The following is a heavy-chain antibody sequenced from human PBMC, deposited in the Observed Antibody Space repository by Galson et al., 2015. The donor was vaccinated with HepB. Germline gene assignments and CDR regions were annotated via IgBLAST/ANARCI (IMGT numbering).Heavy chain of an antibody. CDR2: IGIERPNT. V-gene: IGHV3-23*01. CDR3: AKEFTDFDSAGDAFDV. D-gene: IGHD3-9*01. J-gene: IGHJ3*01. CDR1: GFMFRRYA. Sequence: SLRLSCAASGFMFRRYAMAWVRQAPGKWLEWVSVIGIERPNTFYSDSVRGRFTIYRDDSSNTLYLQMNSLRAADTAVYYCAKEFTDFDSAGDAFDVWGQGTMVTVSS.